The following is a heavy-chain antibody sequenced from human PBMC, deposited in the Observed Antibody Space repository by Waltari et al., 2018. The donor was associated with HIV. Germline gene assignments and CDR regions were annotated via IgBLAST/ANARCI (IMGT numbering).Heavy chain of an antibody. CDR3: AKVPQYISSSIYYYGMDV. V-gene: IGHV3-23*01. D-gene: IGHD6-6*01. Sequence: EVQLLESGGGLVQPGGSLRLSCSASGFTFSPNALSWVRQAPGKGLEWVSSISGSGSSTYYADSIEGRFTISRDNSKNTLYLQMNSLRAEDTAAYYCAKVPQYISSSIYYYGMDVWGQGTTVTVSS. CDR2: ISGSGSST. J-gene: IGHJ6*02. CDR1: GFTFSPNA.